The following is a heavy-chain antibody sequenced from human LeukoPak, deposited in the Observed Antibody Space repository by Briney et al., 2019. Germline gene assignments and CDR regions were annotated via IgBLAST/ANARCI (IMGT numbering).Heavy chain of an antibody. CDR1: GYTFTGYY. Sequence: ASVKVSCKASGYTFTGYYMHWVRQAPGQGLEWMGWINPNSGGTNYAQKFQGRVTMTRDTSISTAYMELSRLRSDDTAVYYCARSQDPISGPPVPFDYWGQGTLVTVSS. D-gene: IGHD2-2*01. V-gene: IGHV1-2*02. J-gene: IGHJ4*02. CDR3: ARSQDPISGPPVPFDY. CDR2: INPNSGGT.